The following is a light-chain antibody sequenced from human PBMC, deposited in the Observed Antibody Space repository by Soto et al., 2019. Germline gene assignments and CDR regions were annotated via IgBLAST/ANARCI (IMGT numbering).Light chain of an antibody. Sequence: EIVLTQSPGTLSLSPGERATLSCRSRQSVSSSYLAWYQQKPGQAPRILIYGASFRATGIPDRFSGSGSGTDFTLTITRLEPEDFAVYYCQQFGGSSRTFGQGTKVDIK. V-gene: IGKV3-20*01. CDR1: QSVSSSY. J-gene: IGKJ1*01. CDR3: QQFGGSSRT. CDR2: GAS.